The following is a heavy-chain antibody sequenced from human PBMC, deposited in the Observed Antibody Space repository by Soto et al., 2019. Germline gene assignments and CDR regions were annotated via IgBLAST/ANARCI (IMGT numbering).Heavy chain of an antibody. Sequence: ASVKVSCKASGYTFTSYGISWVRQAPGQGLEWMGWISAYNGNTNYAQKLQGRVTMTTDTSTSTAYMELRSLRSDDTAVYYCARDSYSSSPKNWFDPWGQGTLVTVSS. V-gene: IGHV1-18*01. CDR3: ARDSYSSSPKNWFDP. J-gene: IGHJ5*02. D-gene: IGHD6-6*01. CDR2: ISAYNGNT. CDR1: GYTFTSYG.